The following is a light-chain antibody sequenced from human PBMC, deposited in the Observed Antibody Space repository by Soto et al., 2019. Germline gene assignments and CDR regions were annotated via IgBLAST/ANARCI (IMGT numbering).Light chain of an antibody. CDR2: EVN. J-gene: IGLJ2*01. CDR1: SSDVGTYIY. Sequence: QSALTQPPSASGSPGQSVTISCTGTSSDVGTYIYVSWYQHHPGTAPKLIIYEVNKRPSGVPDRFSGSKSGNTASLTVSGLQPEDAADYYCISYAGNHNLVFGGGTQLTV. CDR3: ISYAGNHNLV. V-gene: IGLV2-8*01.